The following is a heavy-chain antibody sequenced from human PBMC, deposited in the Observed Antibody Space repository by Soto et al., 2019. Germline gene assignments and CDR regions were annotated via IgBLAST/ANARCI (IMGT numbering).Heavy chain of an antibody. D-gene: IGHD1-1*01. CDR3: ARGGNYDWNDFGLDY. Sequence: ASVKLSCKASGYTFTSYSMHWVRQAPGQRLEWMGWINAGNGNTKYSQKFQGRVTMTRDTSTSTVYMELSSLRSEDTAVYYCARGGNYDWNDFGLDYWGQGTLVTVSS. V-gene: IGHV1-3*01. CDR1: GYTFTSYS. J-gene: IGHJ4*02. CDR2: INAGNGNT.